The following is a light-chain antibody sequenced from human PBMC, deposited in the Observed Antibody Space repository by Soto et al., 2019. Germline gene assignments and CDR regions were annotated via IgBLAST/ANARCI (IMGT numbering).Light chain of an antibody. Sequence: QSVLTQPPSASGTPGQTVTISCSGSSSNIGSHSVNWYQQLPGTAPKLIIYKNNQRPSGVPDRFSDSKSGTSASLAISGLQSDDEADYYCAAWDDSRNGPVFGGGTQLTVL. V-gene: IGLV1-44*01. CDR1: SSNIGSHS. CDR2: KNN. CDR3: AAWDDSRNGPV. J-gene: IGLJ3*02.